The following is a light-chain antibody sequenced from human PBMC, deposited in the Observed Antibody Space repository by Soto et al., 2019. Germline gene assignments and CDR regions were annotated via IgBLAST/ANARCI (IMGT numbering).Light chain of an antibody. V-gene: IGLV1-40*01. J-gene: IGLJ1*01. CDR3: QSYDSSLSGSTV. CDR2: DSN. CDR1: SSNIGNNY. Sequence: QSVLTQPPSVTAAPGQKVTISCSGSSSNIGNNYVSWYQQLPGTAPKLLIYDSNNRPSGVPDRFSGSKSGTSASLAITGLQAEDEADYYCQSYDSSLSGSTVFGTGTKLTVL.